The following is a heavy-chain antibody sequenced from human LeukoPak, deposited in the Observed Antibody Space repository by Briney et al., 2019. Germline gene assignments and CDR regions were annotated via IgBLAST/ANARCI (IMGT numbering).Heavy chain of an antibody. CDR2: INPNSGGT. Sequence: GASAKVSCKASGYTFTGYYMHWVRQAPGQGLEWMGWINPNSGGTNYAQKFQGRVTMTRDTSISTAYMELSRLRSDDTAVYYCARGSPEHYGSGKSWFDPWGQGTLVTVSS. CDR1: GYTFTGYY. D-gene: IGHD3-10*01. J-gene: IGHJ5*02. CDR3: ARGSPEHYGSGKSWFDP. V-gene: IGHV1-2*02.